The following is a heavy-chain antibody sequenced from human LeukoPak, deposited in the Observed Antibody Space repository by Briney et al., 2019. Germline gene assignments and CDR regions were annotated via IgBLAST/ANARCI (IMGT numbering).Heavy chain of an antibody. CDR1: GYTFFTCG. Sequence: ASVKVSCKASGYTFFTCGINWVRQAPGQGLEWMGWISTYNGNINYAQKFQGRVTMTTDTSTSTAYMELRSLRSDDTAVYYCARDKSEHSGNFDAFDIWGQGTMVTVSS. D-gene: IGHD1-26*01. V-gene: IGHV1-18*01. J-gene: IGHJ3*02. CDR3: ARDKSEHSGNFDAFDI. CDR2: ISTYNGNI.